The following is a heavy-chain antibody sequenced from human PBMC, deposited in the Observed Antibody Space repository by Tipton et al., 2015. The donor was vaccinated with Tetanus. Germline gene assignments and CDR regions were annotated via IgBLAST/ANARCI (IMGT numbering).Heavy chain of an antibody. V-gene: IGHV4-59*01. J-gene: IGHJ5*02. Sequence: TLSLTCAVYGASFSDYYWSWIRQAPGGRLEWIGNIFYSGDTDYNPSLQSRATISLDTAKNHFSLRLNSVTAADTAVYYCARSHVFRLTLFGEEIPRSGRFDPWGQGTLVTVSS. CDR2: IFYSGDT. CDR1: GASFSDYY. CDR3: ARSHVFRLTLFGEEIPRSGRFDP. D-gene: IGHD3-3*01.